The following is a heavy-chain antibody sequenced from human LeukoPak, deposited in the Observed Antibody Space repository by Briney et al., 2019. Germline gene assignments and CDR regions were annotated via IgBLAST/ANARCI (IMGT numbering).Heavy chain of an antibody. D-gene: IGHD1-7*01. CDR3: ARDGQTGTTVY. CDR1: GFTFRDYS. J-gene: IGHJ4*02. Sequence: KSGGSLRLSCTTSGFTFRDYSMNWVRQAPGKGLEWVSSISSSSSYIYYADSVKGRFTISRDNAKNSLHLQMNSLRAEDTAVYYCARDGQTGTTVYWGQGTLVTVSS. V-gene: IGHV3-21*01. CDR2: ISSSSSYI.